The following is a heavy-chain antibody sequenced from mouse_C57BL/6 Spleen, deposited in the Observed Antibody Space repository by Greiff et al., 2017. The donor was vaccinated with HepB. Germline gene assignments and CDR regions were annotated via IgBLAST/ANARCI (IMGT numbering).Heavy chain of an antibody. D-gene: IGHD1-1*01. V-gene: IGHV1-53*01. J-gene: IGHJ2*01. Sequence: QVQLQQPGTELVKPGASVKLSCKASGYTFTSYWMHWVKQRPGQGLEWIGNINPSNGGTNYNEKFKSKATLTVDKSSSTAYMQLSSLTSEDSAVYYCARGEGYYYGSRNYFDYWGQGTTLTVSS. CDR3: ARGEGYYYGSRNYFDY. CDR1: GYTFTSYW. CDR2: INPSNGGT.